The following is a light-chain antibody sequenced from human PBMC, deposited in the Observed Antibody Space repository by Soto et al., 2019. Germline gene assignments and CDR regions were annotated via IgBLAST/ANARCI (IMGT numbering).Light chain of an antibody. V-gene: IGLV2-14*01. Sequence: QSVLTQPASVSGSPGQSVTISCTGTSSDVGGYNYVSWYQQHPGKAPKLMIYEVSNRPSGVSNRFFGSKSGNTASLTVSGIQAEDEADYYCISYTSSSTWVFGGGPKVTVL. J-gene: IGLJ3*02. CDR3: ISYTSSSTWV. CDR2: EVS. CDR1: SSDVGGYNY.